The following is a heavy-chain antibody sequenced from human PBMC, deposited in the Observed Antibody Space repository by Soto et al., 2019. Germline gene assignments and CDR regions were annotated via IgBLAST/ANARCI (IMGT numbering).Heavy chain of an antibody. V-gene: IGHV1-2*04. CDR2: INPNSGGT. CDR1: GYTFTGYY. J-gene: IGHJ6*03. Sequence: ASVKVSCKASGYTFTGYYMHWVRQAPGQGLEWMGWINPNSGGTNYAQKFQGWVTMTRDTSISTAYMELSRLRSDDTAVYYCARDGGDDYGETSGYYYMDVWGKGTTVTVSS. CDR3: ARDGGDDYGETSGYYYMDV. D-gene: IGHD4-17*01.